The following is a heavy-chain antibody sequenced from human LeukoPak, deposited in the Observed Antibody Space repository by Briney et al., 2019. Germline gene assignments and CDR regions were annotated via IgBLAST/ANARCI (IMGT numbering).Heavy chain of an antibody. D-gene: IGHD3-22*01. CDR2: INHSGST. CDR3: ARGPTLPEYYDRSGYYDAFDI. CDR1: GFTFSYYE. Sequence: PGGSLRLSCAASGFTFSYYEMNWVRQPPGKGLEWIGEINHSGSTNYNPSLKSRVTISRDMSKNQFSLKLRSVTAADAAVYYCARGPTLPEYYDRSGYYDAFDIWGQGTMVTVSS. V-gene: IGHV4-34*01. J-gene: IGHJ3*02.